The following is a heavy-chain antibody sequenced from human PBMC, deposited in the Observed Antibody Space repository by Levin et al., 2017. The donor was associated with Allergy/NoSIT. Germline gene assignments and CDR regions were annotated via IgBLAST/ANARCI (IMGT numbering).Heavy chain of an antibody. CDR3: ARGIAVAGGAWFDP. J-gene: IGHJ5*02. D-gene: IGHD6-19*01. Sequence: SETLSLTCAVYGGSFSGYYWSWIRQPPGKGLEWIGEINHSGSTNYNPSLKSRVTISVDTSKNQFSLKLSSVTAADTAVYYCARGIAVAGGAWFDPWGQGTLVTVSS. CDR2: INHSGST. V-gene: IGHV4-34*01. CDR1: GGSFSGYY.